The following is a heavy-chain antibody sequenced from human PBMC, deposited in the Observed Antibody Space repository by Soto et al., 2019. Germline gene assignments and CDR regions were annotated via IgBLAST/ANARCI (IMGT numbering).Heavy chain of an antibody. CDR1: GGSISSYY. D-gene: IGHD6-19*01. CDR2: IYYSGST. CDR3: ARVGAVAGTRVDQNNWFDP. J-gene: IGHJ5*02. V-gene: IGHV4-59*01. Sequence: SETLSLTCTVSGGSISSYYWSWIRQPPGKGLEWIGYIYYSGSTNYNPSLQSRVTISVDTSKNQFSLKLSSVTAADTAVYYCARVGAVAGTRVDQNNWFDPWGQGTLVTVSS.